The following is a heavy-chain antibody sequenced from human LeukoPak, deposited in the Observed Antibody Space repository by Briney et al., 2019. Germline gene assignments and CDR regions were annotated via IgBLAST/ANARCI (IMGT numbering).Heavy chain of an antibody. CDR3: ARGGTMITPNAAFDI. J-gene: IGHJ3*02. CDR1: GGSISSGGYY. V-gene: IGHV4-30-2*05. Sequence: SQTLSLTCTVSGGSISSGGYYWSWIRQPPGKGLEWIGYIYHSGSTYYNPSLKSRVTISVDTSKNQFSLKLSSVTAADTAVYYCARGGTMITPNAAFDIWGQGTMVTVSS. CDR2: IYHSGST. D-gene: IGHD3-22*01.